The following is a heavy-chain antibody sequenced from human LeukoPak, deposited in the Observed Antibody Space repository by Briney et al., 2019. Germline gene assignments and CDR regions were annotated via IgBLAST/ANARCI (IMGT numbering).Heavy chain of an antibody. D-gene: IGHD2-2*01. CDR2: IIPIFGTA. CDR3: ASPTCSSTSCSDDVFDI. CDR1: GGTCSSYA. J-gene: IGHJ3*02. Sequence: SVKVSCKASGGTCSSYAISWVRQAPGQGLEWMGGIIPIFGTANYAQKFQGRVTITADESTSTAYMELSSLRSEDTAVYYCASPTCSSTSCSDDVFDIWGQGTMVTVSS. V-gene: IGHV1-69*01.